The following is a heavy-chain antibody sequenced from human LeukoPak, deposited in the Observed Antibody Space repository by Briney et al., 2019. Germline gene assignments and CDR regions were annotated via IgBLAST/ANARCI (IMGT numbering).Heavy chain of an antibody. V-gene: IGHV4-39*01. CDR2: IYYSGST. CDR3: ARHRMRGIAAAGTDY. Sequence: PSETLSLTCTVSGGSISSSSYYWGWIRQPPGKGLEWIGSIYYSGSTYYNPSLKSRVTISVDTSKNQFSLKLSSVTAADTAVYYCARHRMRGIAAAGTDYWGQGTLVTVSS. CDR1: GGSISSSSYY. D-gene: IGHD6-13*01. J-gene: IGHJ4*02.